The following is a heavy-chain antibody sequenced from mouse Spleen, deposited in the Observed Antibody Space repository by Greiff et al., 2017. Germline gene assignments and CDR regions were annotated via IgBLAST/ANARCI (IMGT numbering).Heavy chain of an antibody. D-gene: IGHD2-3*01. Sequence: EVKLVESGGGLVQPGGSRKLSCAASGFTFSSFGMHWVRQAPEKGLEWVAYISSGSSTIYYADTVKGRFTISRDNPKNTLFLQMTSLRSEDTAMYYCARGYDGVDYWGQGTSVTVSS. CDR2: ISSGSSTI. CDR3: ARGYDGVDY. CDR1: GFTFSSFG. J-gene: IGHJ4*01. V-gene: IGHV5-17*02.